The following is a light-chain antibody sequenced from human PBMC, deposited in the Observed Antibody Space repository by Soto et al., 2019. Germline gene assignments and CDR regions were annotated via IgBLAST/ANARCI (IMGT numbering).Light chain of an antibody. V-gene: IGKV3-20*01. Sequence: EIVLTQSPGTLSLSPGERATLSCRASQSVSSSYLAWYQQKPGQAPRLLIYGASSRATGIPDRFGGSGSGTDFTLTISRLEPEDFEVYYCQQYGSSPPFTFGQGTKVDIK. CDR3: QQYGSSPPFT. CDR2: GAS. J-gene: IGKJ1*01. CDR1: QSVSSSY.